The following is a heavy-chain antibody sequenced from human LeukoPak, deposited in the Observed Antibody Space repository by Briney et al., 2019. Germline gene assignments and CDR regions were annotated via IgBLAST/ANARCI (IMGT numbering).Heavy chain of an antibody. J-gene: IGHJ2*01. CDR2: TYYSGST. D-gene: IGHD6-13*01. CDR1: GGSISSYY. CDR3: ARDENRYSSSHWYFDL. Sequence: PSETLSLTCTVSGGSISSYYWSWIRQPPGKGLEWIGYTYYSGSTNYNPSLKSRVTISVDTSKNQFSLKLSSVTAADTAVYYRARDENRYSSSHWYFDLWGRGTLVTVSS. V-gene: IGHV4-59*01.